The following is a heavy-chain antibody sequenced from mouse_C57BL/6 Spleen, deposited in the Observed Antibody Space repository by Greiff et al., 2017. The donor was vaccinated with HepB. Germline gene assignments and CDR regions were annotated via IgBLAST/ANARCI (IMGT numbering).Heavy chain of an antibody. CDR2: ISYDGSN. CDR3: ASLYDYDGFAY. Sequence: ESGPGLVKPSQSLSLTCSVTGYSITSGYYWNWIRQFPGNKLEWMGYISYDGSNNYNPSLKNRISITRDTSKNQFFLKLNSVTTEDTATYYCASLYDYDGFAYWGQGTLVTVSA. J-gene: IGHJ3*01. D-gene: IGHD2-4*01. CDR1: GYSITSGYY. V-gene: IGHV3-6*01.